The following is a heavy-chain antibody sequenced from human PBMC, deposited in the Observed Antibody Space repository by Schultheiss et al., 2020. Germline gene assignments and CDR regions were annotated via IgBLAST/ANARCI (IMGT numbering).Heavy chain of an antibody. CDR2: TDTAGNP. D-gene: IGHD3-10*01. CDR1: GFSISKYD. CDR3: AKDLGGSGNVPGHGMEV. J-gene: IGHJ6*02. V-gene: IGHV3-13*04. Sequence: GGSLRLSCAVSGFSISKYDMHWVRQVTGRGLEWVSGTDTAGNPYYPDSVQGRFTISRENAKSSLYLQMYSLRGEDTAVYYCAKDLGGSGNVPGHGMEVWGQGTTVTVSS.